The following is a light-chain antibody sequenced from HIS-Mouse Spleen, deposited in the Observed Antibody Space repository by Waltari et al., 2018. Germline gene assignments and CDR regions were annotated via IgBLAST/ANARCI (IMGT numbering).Light chain of an antibody. CDR2: LAS. V-gene: IGKV4-1*01. J-gene: IGKJ2*01. Sequence: DIVMTQSPDSLAVSLGERATINCKSSQSVLYSSNNKNYLAWYQQKPGQPHKLLIYLASTRESGVPDRFSGRWSGTDFTLTISSLQAEDVAVYYCQQYYSTPYTFGQGTKLEIK. CDR3: QQYYSTPYT. CDR1: QSVLYSSNNKNY.